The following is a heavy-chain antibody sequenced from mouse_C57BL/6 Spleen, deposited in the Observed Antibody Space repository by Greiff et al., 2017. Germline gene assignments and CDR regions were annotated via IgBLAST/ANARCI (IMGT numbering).Heavy chain of an antibody. CDR1: GYTFTSYW. CDR3: ARGSNYYFDY. V-gene: IGHV1-50*01. Sequence: QVQLQQPGAELVKPGASVKLSCKASGYTFTSYWMQWVKQRPGQGLEWIGKIDPSDSYTNYNQKFKGKATLTVDTSSSTAYMQLSSLTSEDSAVYYCARGSNYYFDYWGQGTTLTVSS. CDR2: IDPSDSYT. D-gene: IGHD2-5*01. J-gene: IGHJ2*01.